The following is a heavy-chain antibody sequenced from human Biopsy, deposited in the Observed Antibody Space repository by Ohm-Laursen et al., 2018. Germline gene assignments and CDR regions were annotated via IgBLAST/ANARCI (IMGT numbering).Heavy chain of an antibody. Sequence: SDTLSLTCTVSGGSFTGHYWTWIRQPTGKGLEWIGHISHTGYTSYKSSLESRVTISLDTSRKHFSLRLTSLAAADTAVYYCARGSNEYGGLYFPHWGQGTLVTVSS. V-gene: IGHV4-59*11. CDR1: GGSFTGHY. CDR2: ISHTGYT. D-gene: IGHD4-23*01. J-gene: IGHJ1*01. CDR3: ARGSNEYGGLYFPH.